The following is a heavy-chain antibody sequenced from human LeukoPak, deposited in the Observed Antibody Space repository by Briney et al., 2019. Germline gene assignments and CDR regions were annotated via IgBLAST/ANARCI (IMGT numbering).Heavy chain of an antibody. CDR3: ARVTRLAVAGTIQNWFDP. V-gene: IGHV3-53*01. D-gene: IGHD6-19*01. CDR2: IYSGGST. J-gene: IGHJ5*02. CDR1: GFTVSSNY. Sequence: GGSLRLSCAASGFTVSSNYMSWVRQAPGKGLEWVSVIYSGGSTYYADSVKGRFTISRDNSKNTLYLQMNSLRAEDTAVYYCARVTRLAVAGTIQNWFDPWGQGTLVTVSS.